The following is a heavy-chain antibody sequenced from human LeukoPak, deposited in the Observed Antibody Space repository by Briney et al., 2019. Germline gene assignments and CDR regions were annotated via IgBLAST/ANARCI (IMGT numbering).Heavy chain of an antibody. CDR2: IVVGSGNT. J-gene: IGHJ6*02. Sequence: ASVKVSCKASGFTFTSSAMQWVRQARGQRLEWIGWIVVGSGNTNYAQKFQERVTITRDMSTSTAYMELSSLRSEDTAVYYCAAESPHYYYYGMDVWGQGTTVTVSS. CDR3: AAESPHYYYYGMDV. V-gene: IGHV1-58*02. CDR1: GFTFTSSA.